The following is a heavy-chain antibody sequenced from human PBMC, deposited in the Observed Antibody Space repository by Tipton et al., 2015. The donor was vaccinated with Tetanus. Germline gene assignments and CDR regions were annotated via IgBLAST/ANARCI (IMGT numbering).Heavy chain of an antibody. CDR1: GFTFSSYS. D-gene: IGHD2-15*01. Sequence: SLRLSCAASGFTFSSYSMNWVRQAPGKGLEWVSSISSSSSYIYYADSVKGRFTISRDNAKNPLYLQMNSLRAEDTAMYYCARVPGAGVGYCSGGNCHYFDYWGQGTLVTVSS. V-gene: IGHV3-21*01. CDR2: ISSSSSYI. J-gene: IGHJ4*02. CDR3: ARVPGAGVGYCSGGNCHYFDY.